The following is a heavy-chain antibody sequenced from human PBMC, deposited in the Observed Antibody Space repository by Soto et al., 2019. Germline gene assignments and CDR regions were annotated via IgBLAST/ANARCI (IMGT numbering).Heavy chain of an antibody. CDR2: INAGNGNT. Sequence: ASVKVSCKASGYTFTSYAMHWVRQAPGQRLEWMGWINAGNGNTKYSQKFQGRVTITRDTSASTAYMELSSLRSEDTAVYYCARVGSSWYSWLDPLGQGTLVTVSS. CDR3: ARVGSSWYSWLDP. D-gene: IGHD6-13*01. J-gene: IGHJ5*02. V-gene: IGHV1-3*01. CDR1: GYTFTSYA.